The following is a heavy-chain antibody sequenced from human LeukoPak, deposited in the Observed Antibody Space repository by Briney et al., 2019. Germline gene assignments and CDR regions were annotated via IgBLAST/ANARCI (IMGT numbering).Heavy chain of an antibody. CDR1: GFTFSSYS. V-gene: IGHV3-21*04. CDR3: VKTLSGSSGYQRAFDI. J-gene: IGHJ3*02. Sequence: GGSLRLSCAASGFTFSSYSMNWARQAPGKGLEWVSSISSSSSYIYYADSVKGRFTISRDNAKNSLYLQMNRLRAEDTALYYCVKTLSGSSGYQRAFDIWGKGTMVTVSS. D-gene: IGHD3-22*01. CDR2: ISSSSSYI.